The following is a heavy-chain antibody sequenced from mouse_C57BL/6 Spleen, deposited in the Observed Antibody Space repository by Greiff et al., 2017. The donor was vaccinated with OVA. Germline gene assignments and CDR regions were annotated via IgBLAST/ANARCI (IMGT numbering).Heavy chain of an antibody. CDR3: AHDYRNSMDY. V-gene: IGHV1-76*01. CDR2: IYPGSGNT. J-gene: IGHJ4*01. Sequence: QVQLQQSGAELVRPGASVKLSCKASGYTFTNYYINWVKQRPGQGLEWIARIYPGSGNTYYNEKFKGKATLTADKSSSTAYMQLSSLTSEDSADYCGAHDYRNSMDYWGQGTSVTVSS. CDR1: GYTFTNYY. D-gene: IGHD2-1*01.